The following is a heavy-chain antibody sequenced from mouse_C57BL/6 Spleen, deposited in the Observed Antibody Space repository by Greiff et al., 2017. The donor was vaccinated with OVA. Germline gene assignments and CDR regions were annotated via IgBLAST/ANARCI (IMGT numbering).Heavy chain of an antibody. D-gene: IGHD4-1*01. J-gene: IGHJ2*01. V-gene: IGHV5-16*01. Sequence: EVHLVESEGGLVQPGSSMKLSCTASGFTFSDYYMAWVRQVPEKGLEWVANINYDGSSTYYLDSLKSRFIISRDNAKNILYLQMSSLKSEDTATYYCARARNWDYYFDYWGQGTTLTVSS. CDR1: GFTFSDYY. CDR3: ARARNWDYYFDY. CDR2: INYDGSST.